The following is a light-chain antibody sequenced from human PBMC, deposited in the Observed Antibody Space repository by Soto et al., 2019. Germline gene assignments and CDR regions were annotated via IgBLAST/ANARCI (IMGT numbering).Light chain of an antibody. Sequence: DIQMTQSPSSVSAPVGDRVTITCRASQGVGSWLAWYQQKPGKAPKLLIFAASSLQSGVPSRFSGSGSGTDITLTICSLQPEDVASYYCQQANRFPWTFGQGTKVEIK. V-gene: IGKV1-12*01. CDR1: QGVGSW. CDR3: QQANRFPWT. CDR2: AAS. J-gene: IGKJ1*01.